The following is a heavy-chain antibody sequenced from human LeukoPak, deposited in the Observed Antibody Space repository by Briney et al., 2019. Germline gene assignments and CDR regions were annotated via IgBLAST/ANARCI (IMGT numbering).Heavy chain of an antibody. CDR1: GFTFSSYA. CDR2: ISYDGSNK. D-gene: IGHD6-13*01. J-gene: IGHJ5*02. Sequence: GRSLRLSCAASGFTFSSYAMHWVGQAPGKGLEWVAVISYDGSNKYYADSVKGRFTISRDNSKNTLYLQMNSLRAEDTAVYYCARGSSSWPYNWFDPWGQGTLVTVSS. CDR3: ARGSSSWPYNWFDP. V-gene: IGHV3-30-3*01.